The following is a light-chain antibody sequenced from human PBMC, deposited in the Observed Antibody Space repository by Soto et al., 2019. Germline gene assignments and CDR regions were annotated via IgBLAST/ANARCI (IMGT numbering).Light chain of an antibody. V-gene: IGKV3-20*01. CDR1: QSISSSY. J-gene: IGKJ3*01. Sequence: EIVLTQSPGTLSLSPGERATLSCRASQSISSSYLDWYQQKPGQAPRLLVYGASSRATGIPDRFSGSGSGTDFTLTITRLEPEDFAVYYGEQYGSSRFTFGPGTKVDIK. CDR3: EQYGSSRFT. CDR2: GAS.